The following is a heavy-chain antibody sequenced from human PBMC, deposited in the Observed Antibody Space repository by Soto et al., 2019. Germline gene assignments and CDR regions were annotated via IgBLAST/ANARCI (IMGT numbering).Heavy chain of an antibody. CDR2: IYYTGST. CDR3: ARSPHLSSFDY. D-gene: IGHD3-16*02. CDR1: GGSIRSGPYY. Sequence: QLQLQESGPGLVKPSETLSLTCSVSGGSIRSGPYYWGWIRQPPGKGLEWIATIYYTGSTYYNPSLNSRVTISVDTSKNQFSLNLSSVTAADTAVYYCARSPHLSSFDYWGQGTLVTVSS. V-gene: IGHV4-39*01. J-gene: IGHJ4*02.